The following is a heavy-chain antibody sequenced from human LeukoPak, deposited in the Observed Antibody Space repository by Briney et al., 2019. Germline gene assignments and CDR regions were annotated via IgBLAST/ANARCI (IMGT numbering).Heavy chain of an antibody. V-gene: IGHV1-18*01. CDR3: ARIDTSGIYYLWYFDY. J-gene: IGHJ4*02. CDR1: GYTLSNFG. Sequence: GASVKVSCKASGYTLSNFGITWLRQAPGQGLEWVGWISGYNGNTKYAQKLQGRVTVTTDTSTSTAYMDLWSLTSDDTAVYYCARIDTSGIYYLWYFDYWGQGTLVTVSS. CDR2: ISGYNGNT. D-gene: IGHD1-26*01.